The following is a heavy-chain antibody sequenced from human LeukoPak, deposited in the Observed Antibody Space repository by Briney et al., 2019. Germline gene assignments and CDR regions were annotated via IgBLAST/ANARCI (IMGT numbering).Heavy chain of an antibody. J-gene: IGHJ4*02. CDR2: IYYSGST. Sequence: PSQTLSLTCTVSGGSISSGGYYWSWIRQHPGTGLEWIGYIYYSGSTYYNPSLKSRVTISVDTSKNQFSLKLSSVTAADTAVYYCARGCTSSWYYYFDYWGQGTLVTVSS. CDR1: GGSISSGGYY. D-gene: IGHD6-13*01. V-gene: IGHV4-31*03. CDR3: ARGCTSSWYYYFDY.